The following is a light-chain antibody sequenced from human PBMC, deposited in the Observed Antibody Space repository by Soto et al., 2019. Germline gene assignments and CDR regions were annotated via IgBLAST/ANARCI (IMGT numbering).Light chain of an antibody. J-gene: IGLJ1*01. CDR3: QVWDSGTNHYV. CDR1: NIGRKS. Sequence: SYELTQPPSVSVAPGQTASIACGGNNIGRKSVHWYQQRPGQAPVLVVYDNSDRPSGIPERFSGSNSGNTATLTISRVEAGDEADYYCQVWDSGTNHYVFGSGTKLTVL. V-gene: IGLV3-21*02. CDR2: DNS.